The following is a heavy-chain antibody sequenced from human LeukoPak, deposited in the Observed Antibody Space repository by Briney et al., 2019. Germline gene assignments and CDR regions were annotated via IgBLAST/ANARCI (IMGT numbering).Heavy chain of an antibody. CDR3: ARGRNIEMTTMSGGSDY. D-gene: IGHD5-24*01. J-gene: IGHJ4*02. CDR2: IIPIFGTA. CDR1: GGTFSSYA. Sequence: SVKVSCKASGGTFSSYAISWVRQAPGQGLEWMGGIIPIFGTANYAQKFQGRVTITADESTSTAYMELSSLRSEDTAVYYCARGRNIEMTTMSGGSDYWGQGTLVTVSS. V-gene: IGHV1-69*01.